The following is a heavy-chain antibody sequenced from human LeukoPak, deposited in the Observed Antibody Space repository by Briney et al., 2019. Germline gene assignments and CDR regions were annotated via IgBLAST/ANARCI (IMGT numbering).Heavy chain of an antibody. CDR2: ISYDGSNK. CDR1: GFTFSSYG. Sequence: GRSLRLSCAASGFTFSSYGMHWVRQAPGKGLEWVAVISYDGSNKYYADSVKGRFTISRDNSKNTLYLQMNSLRAEDTAVYYCAKDPGAIHGYFDYWGQGTLVTVPS. V-gene: IGHV3-30*18. CDR3: AKDPGAIHGYFDY. D-gene: IGHD1-1*01. J-gene: IGHJ4*02.